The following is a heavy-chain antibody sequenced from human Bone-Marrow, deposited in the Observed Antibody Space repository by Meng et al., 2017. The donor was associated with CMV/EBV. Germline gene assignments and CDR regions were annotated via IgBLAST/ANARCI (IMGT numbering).Heavy chain of an antibody. CDR1: GCTFSSYA. Sequence: SVKVSCKASGCTFSSYAISWVRQAPGQGLERMGGIIPIFGTANYAQKFQGRVTMTRDTSISTAYMELSRLRSDDTAVYYCARDQSGSYFYWGQGTLVTVSS. CDR2: IIPIFGTA. CDR3: ARDQSGSYFY. J-gene: IGHJ4*02. V-gene: IGHV1-69*05. D-gene: IGHD1-26*01.